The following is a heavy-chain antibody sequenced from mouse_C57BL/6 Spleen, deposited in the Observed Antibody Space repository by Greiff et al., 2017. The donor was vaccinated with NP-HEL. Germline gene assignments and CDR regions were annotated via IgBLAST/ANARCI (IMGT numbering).Heavy chain of an antibody. CDR2: IWSGGST. V-gene: IGHV2-2*01. D-gene: IGHD2-4*01. CDR3: ARNFYDYDEYFDV. Sequence: VKLVESGPGLVQPSQSLSITCTVSGFSLTSYGVHWVRQYPGKGLEWLGVIWSGGSTDYNAAFISRLSISKDNSKSQVFFKMNSLQADDTAIYYCARNFYDYDEYFDVWGTGTTITVSS. CDR1: GFSLTSYG. J-gene: IGHJ1*03.